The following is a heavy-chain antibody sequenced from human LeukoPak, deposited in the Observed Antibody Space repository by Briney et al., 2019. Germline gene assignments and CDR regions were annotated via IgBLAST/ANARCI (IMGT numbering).Heavy chain of an antibody. CDR1: GYTFTRYG. D-gene: IGHD4-17*01. CDR3: ARDQRGYGDSTGASKWIDP. Sequence: ASVKVSCKASGYTFTRYGINWVRQAPGQGLEWMGWISPYNGNTKYAEKVQGRVTITTDTSTSTAYMELRSLNSDDTAVYYCARDQRGYGDSTGASKWIDPWGQGTLVTASS. CDR2: ISPYNGNT. J-gene: IGHJ5*02. V-gene: IGHV1-18*01.